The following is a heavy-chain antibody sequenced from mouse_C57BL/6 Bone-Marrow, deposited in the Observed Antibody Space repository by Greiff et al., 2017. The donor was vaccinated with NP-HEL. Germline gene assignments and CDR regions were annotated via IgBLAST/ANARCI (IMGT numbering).Heavy chain of an antibody. CDR1: GFTFSSYT. V-gene: IGHV5-9*01. CDR2: ISGGGGNT. J-gene: IGHJ4*01. D-gene: IGHD2-10*02. CDR3: ANLEVYAMDY. Sequence: EVKLVESGGGLVKPGGSLKLSCAASGFTFSSYTMSWVRQTPEKRLEWVATISGGGGNTYYPDSVKGRFTISRDNAKNTLYLQMSRLRSEDTALYYCANLEVYAMDYWGQGTSVTVSS.